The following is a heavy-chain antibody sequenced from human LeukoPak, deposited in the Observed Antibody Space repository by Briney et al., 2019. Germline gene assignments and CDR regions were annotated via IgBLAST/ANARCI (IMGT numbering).Heavy chain of an antibody. V-gene: IGHV3-30-3*01. CDR2: ISYDGSNK. J-gene: IGHJ4*02. CDR3: ASRNYYDSSGYYYYYFDY. Sequence: GGSLRLSCAASGFTFSSYAMHWVRQAPGKGLEWVAVISYDGSNKYYADSVKGRFTISRDSSKNTLYLQMNSLRAEDTAVYYCASRNYYDSSGYYYYYFDYWGQGILVTVSS. D-gene: IGHD3-22*01. CDR1: GFTFSSYA.